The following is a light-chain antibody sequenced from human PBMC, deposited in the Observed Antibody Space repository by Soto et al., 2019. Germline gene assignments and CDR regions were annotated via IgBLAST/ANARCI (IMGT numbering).Light chain of an antibody. CDR3: RSVTNSILV. CDR1: TSDVGSHNF. V-gene: IGLV2-14*01. J-gene: IGLJ3*02. Sequence: QSALTQPASVSGSPGQSITISCTGTTSDVGSHNFVSWYQQLPGKAPKLLIYEVTNRPAGTSNRFYGSKSGNTASLTLSGLQAEDEADYYCRSVTNSILVFGGGTKLTVL. CDR2: EVT.